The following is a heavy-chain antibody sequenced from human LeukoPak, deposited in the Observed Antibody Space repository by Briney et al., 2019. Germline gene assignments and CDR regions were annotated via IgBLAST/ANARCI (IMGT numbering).Heavy chain of an antibody. CDR3: ARGTWYIYV. V-gene: IGHV3-74*01. CDR2: INVDGSIT. J-gene: IGHJ2*01. Sequence: GGSLRLSCAASGYPFTRYWMRWVRQGPGKAPVCVSQINVDGSITRYADAVKGRFTISRDNGKNTLELEMNSLTVDDTGVYYCARGTWYIYVWGRGTLVTVSS. CDR1: GYPFTRYW. D-gene: IGHD1-7*01.